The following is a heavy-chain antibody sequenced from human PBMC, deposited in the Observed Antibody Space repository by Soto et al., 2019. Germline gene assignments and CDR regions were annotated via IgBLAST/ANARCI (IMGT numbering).Heavy chain of an antibody. CDR2: INPNSGGT. Sequence: GASVKVSCKACGYSFTGYYMHWVRQAPRQGLEWMGWINPNSGGTNYAQKFQGWVTMTRDTSISTAYMELSRLRSDDTAVYYCARGWVVTAYYYYYYGMDVWGQGTTVTVSS. CDR1: GYSFTGYY. CDR3: ARGWVVTAYYYYYYGMDV. D-gene: IGHD2-21*02. J-gene: IGHJ6*02. V-gene: IGHV1-2*04.